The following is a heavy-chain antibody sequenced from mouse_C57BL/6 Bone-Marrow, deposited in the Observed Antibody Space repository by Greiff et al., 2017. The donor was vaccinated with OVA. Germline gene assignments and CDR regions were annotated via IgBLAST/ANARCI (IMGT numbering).Heavy chain of an antibody. CDR2: IYPGNSDT. Sequence: VQLQQSGTVLARPGASVKMSCKTSGYTFTSYWMHWVKQRPGQGLEWIGAIYPGNSDTSYNQKFKGKAKLTAVTSASTAYMELSSLTNEDSAVYYCTIRPYSNPGMDYWGQGTSVTVSS. V-gene: IGHV1-5*01. D-gene: IGHD2-5*01. J-gene: IGHJ4*01. CDR1: GYTFTSYW. CDR3: TIRPYSNPGMDY.